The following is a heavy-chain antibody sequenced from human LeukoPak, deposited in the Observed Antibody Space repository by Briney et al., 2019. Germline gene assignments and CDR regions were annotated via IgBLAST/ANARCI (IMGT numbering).Heavy chain of an antibody. J-gene: IGHJ5*02. V-gene: IGHV4-34*01. CDR1: GGSFSGYY. Sequence: PSETLSLTCAVYGGSFSGYYWSWIRQPPGKGLEWIGEINHSGSTNYNPSLKSRVTIPVDTSKDQFSLKLSSVTAADTAVYYCARVNYYDSSGYYNWFDPWGQGTLVTVSS. D-gene: IGHD3-22*01. CDR3: ARVNYYDSSGYYNWFDP. CDR2: INHSGST.